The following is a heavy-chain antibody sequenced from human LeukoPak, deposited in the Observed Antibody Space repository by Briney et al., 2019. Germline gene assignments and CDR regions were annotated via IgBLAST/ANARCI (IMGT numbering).Heavy chain of an antibody. CDR2: INSNGAAT. CDR3: VKGSGTGWYGH. Sequence: AGSLRLSCSASGFTFNTYSMHWVRRAPGKGLEYVSAINSNGAATYYSDSVKGRFTISRDNSKNMLFLQMSSLRAEDTAVYFCVKGSGTGWYGHWGQGTLVTVSS. CDR1: GFTFNTYS. J-gene: IGHJ4*02. D-gene: IGHD6-19*01. V-gene: IGHV3-64D*06.